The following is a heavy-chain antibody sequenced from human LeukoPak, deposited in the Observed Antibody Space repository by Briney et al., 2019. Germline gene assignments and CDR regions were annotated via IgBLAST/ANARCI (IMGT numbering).Heavy chain of an antibody. D-gene: IGHD3-3*01. V-gene: IGHV3-30-3*01. Sequence: GGSLRLSCAASGFTFSSYAMHWVRQAPGKGLEWVAVISYDGSNKYYADSVKGRFTISRDNAKNTLYLQMNSLGAEDTAVYYCATDFWSGYDYWGQGTLVTVSS. J-gene: IGHJ4*02. CDR2: ISYDGSNK. CDR1: GFTFSSYA. CDR3: ATDFWSGYDY.